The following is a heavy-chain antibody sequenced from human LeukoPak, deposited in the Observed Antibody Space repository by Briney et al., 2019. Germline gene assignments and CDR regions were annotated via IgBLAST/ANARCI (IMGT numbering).Heavy chain of an antibody. V-gene: IGHV3-7*05. CDR2: IKQDGSEK. J-gene: IGHJ4*02. Sequence: GGSLRLSCAASGFIFSSYWMSWVRQAPGKGLEWVANIKQDGSEKYYVDSVKGRFTISRDNAKNSLYLQMNSLRAEDTAVYYCAREAAAAHPDYWGQGTLVVVSA. D-gene: IGHD6-13*01. CDR1: GFIFSSYW. CDR3: AREAAAAHPDY.